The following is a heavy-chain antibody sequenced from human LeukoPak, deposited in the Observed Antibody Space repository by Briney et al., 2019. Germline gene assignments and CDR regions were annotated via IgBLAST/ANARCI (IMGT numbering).Heavy chain of an antibody. D-gene: IGHD1-7*01. CDR3: ARAHNWKYGSFDF. CDR1: GFTFSSYS. Sequence: GGSLRLSCAASGFTFSSYSMNWVRQAPGKGLEWVSSISSSSSYIYYADSVKGRFTISRDNAKNSLYLQMNSLRAEDTAVYYCARAHNWKYGSFDFWGQGTLVTVSS. V-gene: IGHV3-21*01. J-gene: IGHJ4*02. CDR2: ISSSSSYI.